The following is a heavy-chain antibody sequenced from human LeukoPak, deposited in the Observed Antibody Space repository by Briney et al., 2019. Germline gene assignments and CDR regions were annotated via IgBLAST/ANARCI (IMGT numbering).Heavy chain of an antibody. J-gene: IGHJ4*02. CDR3: ARGQYYYDSSGYDY. Sequence: PSETLSLTXAVYGGSFSGYYWSWIRQPPGKGLEWIGEINHSGSTNYNPSLKSRVTISVDTSKNQFSLKLSSVTAADTAVYYCARGQYYYDSSGYDYWGQGTLVTVSS. CDR2: INHSGST. D-gene: IGHD3-22*01. V-gene: IGHV4-34*01. CDR1: GGSFSGYY.